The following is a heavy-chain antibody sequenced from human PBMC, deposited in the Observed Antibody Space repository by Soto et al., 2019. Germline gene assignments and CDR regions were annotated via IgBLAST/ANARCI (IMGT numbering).Heavy chain of an antibody. CDR1: CGSFSGYY. CDR3: ARGITTIPAVQADAPDNSYFDS. D-gene: IGHD3-22*01. V-gene: IGHV4-34*01. Sequence: NPSETLSLTCAVYCGSFSGYYWSWIRQPPGKGLEWIGEINHSGNTNQNPSLKSRVTMSVDTSKNQFSLKLKSVTAADTAVYYCARGITTIPAVQADAPDNSYFDSWGRGTLVTVSS. CDR2: INHSGNT. J-gene: IGHJ4*02.